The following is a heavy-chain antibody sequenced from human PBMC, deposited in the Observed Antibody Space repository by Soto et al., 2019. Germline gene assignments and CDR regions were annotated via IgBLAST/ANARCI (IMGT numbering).Heavy chain of an antibody. J-gene: IGHJ5*02. CDR3: ARGLGDP. D-gene: IGHD3-16*01. Sequence: SETLSLTCAVSGGSISSGGYSWSWIRQPPGKGLEWIGYIYHSGSTYYNPSLKSRVTISVDRSKNQFSLKLSSVTAADTAVYYCARGLGDPWGQGTLVTVSS. V-gene: IGHV4-30-2*01. CDR2: IYHSGST. CDR1: GGSISSGGYS.